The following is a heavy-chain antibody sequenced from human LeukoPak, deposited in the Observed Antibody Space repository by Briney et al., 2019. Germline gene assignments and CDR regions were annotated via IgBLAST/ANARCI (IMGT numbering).Heavy chain of an antibody. J-gene: IGHJ4*02. CDR2: ISAYNGNT. CDR1: GYTFTSYG. V-gene: IGHV1-18*01. CDR3: ARHTDYDILTGPNDY. D-gene: IGHD3-9*01. Sequence: ASVKVSCKASGYTFTSYGISWVRQAPGQGLEWMGWISAYNGNTNYAQKLQGRVTMTTDTSTSTAYMELRSLRSDDTAVYYCARHTDYDILTGPNDYWGQGTLVTVSS.